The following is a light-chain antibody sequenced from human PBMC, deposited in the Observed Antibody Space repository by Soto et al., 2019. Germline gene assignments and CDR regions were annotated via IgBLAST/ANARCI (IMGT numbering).Light chain of an antibody. CDR3: QQYDNYPLT. J-gene: IGKJ4*01. CDR1: QDISNY. CDR2: DAS. Sequence: DIQMTQSPSSLSASVGDRVTITCQASQDISNYLNWYQQKPGKAPKLLIYDASNLETGVPSRFSGSGSGTDFTFTISSLQPDDFATYYCQQYDNYPLTFGGGTKVEI. V-gene: IGKV1-33*01.